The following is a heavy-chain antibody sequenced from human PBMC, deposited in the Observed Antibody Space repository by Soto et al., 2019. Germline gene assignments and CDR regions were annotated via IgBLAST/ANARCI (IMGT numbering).Heavy chain of an antibody. CDR2: IRSNIDGATT. V-gene: IGHV3-15*01. Sequence: PGGSLRLSCAASGFAFKYARMTWVRQAPGKGLEWVGHIRSNIDGATTAYAAPVKGRFTISRDESKNTVDLQMNSLITEDTAVYYCTTDWGSGTHYARAFDVWGQGIMVTVSS. D-gene: IGHD3-16*01. CDR3: TTDWGSGTHYARAFDV. J-gene: IGHJ3*01. CDR1: GFAFKYAR.